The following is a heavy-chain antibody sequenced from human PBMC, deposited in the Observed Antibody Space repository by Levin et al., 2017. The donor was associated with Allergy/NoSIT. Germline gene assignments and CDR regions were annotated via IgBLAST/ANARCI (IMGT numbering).Heavy chain of an antibody. V-gene: IGHV3-30*04. J-gene: IGHJ5*02. CDR1: GFTFSTYA. CDR3: ARAPSSSGWYLSWFDP. CDR2: ISYDGSND. D-gene: IGHD6-19*01. Sequence: SCTASGFTFSTYAMHWVRQAPGSGLDWVAAISYDGSNDYYADSVKGRFTCSRDNSKNTLYLQMNSLRPEDTAVYFCARAPSSSGWYLSWFDPWGQGTLVTVSS.